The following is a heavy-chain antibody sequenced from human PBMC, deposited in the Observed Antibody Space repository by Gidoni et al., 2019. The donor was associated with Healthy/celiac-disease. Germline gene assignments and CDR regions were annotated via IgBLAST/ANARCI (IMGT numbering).Heavy chain of an antibody. CDR1: VFPLRSYG. D-gene: IGHD1-26*01. Sequence: QVQLVESGGGVVQPGMSLRLSCAGSVFPLRSYGMHWVRQAPGKGLEWVAVISYDGSNKYYADSVKGRFTSSRDNSKNTLYLQMNSLRAEDTAVYYCAKPPWEDYYHYGMDVWGQGTTVTVSS. CDR3: AKPPWEDYYHYGMDV. V-gene: IGHV3-30*18. J-gene: IGHJ6*02. CDR2: ISYDGSNK.